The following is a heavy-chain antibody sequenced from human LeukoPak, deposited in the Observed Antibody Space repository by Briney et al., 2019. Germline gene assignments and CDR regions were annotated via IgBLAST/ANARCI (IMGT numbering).Heavy chain of an antibody. Sequence: QPGGSLRLSCAASGNYWMHWVRQAPGKGLVWVSHINSDGSWTSYADSVKGRFTISKDNAKNTVYLQMNSLRAEDTVVYYCVSFYETYWGRGTLVTVSS. CDR2: INSDGSWT. D-gene: IGHD2/OR15-2a*01. J-gene: IGHJ4*02. CDR1: GNYW. V-gene: IGHV3-74*01. CDR3: VSFYETY.